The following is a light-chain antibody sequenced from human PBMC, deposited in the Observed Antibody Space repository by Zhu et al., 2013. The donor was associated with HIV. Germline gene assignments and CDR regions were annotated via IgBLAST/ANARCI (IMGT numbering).Light chain of an antibody. V-gene: IGLV8-61*01. CDR2: NTN. Sequence: QTVVTQEPSFSVSPGGTVTLTCGLNSGSVSTSSYPSWYQQTPGQAPRTLIYNTNIRSSGVPDRFSGSSSGTTVTLTISGVQAEDEADYYCQSADSSGTWVFGGGTKLTVL. CDR1: SGSVSTSSY. J-gene: IGLJ3*02. CDR3: QSADSSGTWV.